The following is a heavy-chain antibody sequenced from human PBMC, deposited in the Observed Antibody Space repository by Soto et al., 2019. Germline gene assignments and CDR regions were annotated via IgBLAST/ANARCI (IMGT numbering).Heavy chain of an antibody. Sequence: SETLSLTCTVSGGSISSYYWSWIRQPPGKGLEWIGYMYYSGISNYNPSLKSRVTILLDTPKYQFSLKLSSVTAADSAVYYCARGASGYYPLAWFDPWGQGTLVTVSS. V-gene: IGHV4-59*01. CDR2: MYYSGIS. J-gene: IGHJ5*02. CDR3: ARGASGYYPLAWFDP. D-gene: IGHD3-3*01. CDR1: GGSISSYY.